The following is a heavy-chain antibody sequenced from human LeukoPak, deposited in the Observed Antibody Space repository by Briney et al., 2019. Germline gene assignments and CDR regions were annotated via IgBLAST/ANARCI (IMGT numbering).Heavy chain of an antibody. CDR2: ISSSSSYI. D-gene: IGHD6-13*01. CDR3: ARDSHSSSCYSEFDY. Sequence: PGGSLRLSCAASGFTFSSYSMNWVRQAPGKGLEWVSSISSSSSYIYYADSVKGRFTISRDNAKNSLYLQMNSLTAEDTAVYYCARDSHSSSCYSEFDYWGQGTLVTVSS. V-gene: IGHV3-21*01. J-gene: IGHJ4*02. CDR1: GFTFSSYS.